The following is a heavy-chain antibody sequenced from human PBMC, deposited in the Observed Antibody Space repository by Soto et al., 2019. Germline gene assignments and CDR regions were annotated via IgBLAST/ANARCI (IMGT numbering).Heavy chain of an antibody. V-gene: IGHV3-64D*06. CDR2: ISSNGGST. CDR3: VPYCSGGSCYPRGNWFDP. CDR1: VFTFSSYA. Sequence: PGGSLRLSCSASVFTFSSYAMHWFRQAPGKGLEYVSAISSNGGSTYYADSVKGRFTISRDNSKNTLYLQMSSLRAEDTAVYYCVPYCSGGSCYPRGNWFDPWGQGTLVTVSS. D-gene: IGHD2-15*01. J-gene: IGHJ5*02.